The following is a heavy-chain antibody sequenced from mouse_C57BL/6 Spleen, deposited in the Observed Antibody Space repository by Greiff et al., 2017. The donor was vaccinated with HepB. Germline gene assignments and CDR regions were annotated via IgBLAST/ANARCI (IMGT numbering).Heavy chain of an antibody. D-gene: IGHD1-1*01. Sequence: EVQVVESGGGLVQPGGSLKLSCAASGFTFSDYGMAWVRQAPRKGPEWVAFLSNLAYSIYYADTVTGRFTISRENAKNTLYLEMSSLRSEDTAMYYCARGDYYGTRDWYFDVWGTGTTVTVSS. J-gene: IGHJ1*03. CDR2: LSNLAYSI. V-gene: IGHV5-15*01. CDR3: ARGDYYGTRDWYFDV. CDR1: GFTFSDYG.